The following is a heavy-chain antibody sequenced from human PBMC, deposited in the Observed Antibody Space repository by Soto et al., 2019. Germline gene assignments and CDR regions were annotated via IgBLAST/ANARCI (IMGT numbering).Heavy chain of an antibody. CDR1: GYTFTSYD. CDR3: AAQDRYSSGWYQDY. J-gene: IGHJ4*02. V-gene: IGHV1-8*01. CDR2: MNPNSGNT. Sequence: QVQLVQSGAEVKKPGASVKVSCKASGYTFTSYDINWVRQATGQGLEWMGWMNPNSGNTGYAQKFQGRVTMTRNTXXRTAYMELSSLRSEDTAVYYCAAQDRYSSGWYQDYWGQGTLVTVSS. D-gene: IGHD6-19*01.